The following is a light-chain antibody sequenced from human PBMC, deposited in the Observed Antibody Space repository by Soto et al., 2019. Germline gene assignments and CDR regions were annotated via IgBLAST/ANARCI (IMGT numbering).Light chain of an antibody. CDR3: QQYFYYPWN. V-gene: IGKV1-5*01. J-gene: IGKJ1*01. CDR1: HSVSNW. Sequence: DIQMTQSPSTLSASVGDRATITCRASHSVSNWLAWYQLKPGQAPKLLIYDASDLESGAPSRFSGGGSGTEFTLTTSDLQLDGFASYSDQQYFYYPWNFGQGTKVEIK. CDR2: DAS.